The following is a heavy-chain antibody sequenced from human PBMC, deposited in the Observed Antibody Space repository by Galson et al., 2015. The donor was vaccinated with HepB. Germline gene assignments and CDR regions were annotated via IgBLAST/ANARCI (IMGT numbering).Heavy chain of an antibody. V-gene: IGHV4-30-2*01. D-gene: IGHD5-18*01. J-gene: IGHJ6*02. Sequence: TLSLTCAVSGGSITSGGYSWNWIRQPPGKGLEWIGYVYHGGSTYYNTSLRSRVTMSVGGSGNQVSLKLNSGTVADTAVYYCARARLNRGIQAHINYGMDVWGQGITVTVSS. CDR2: VYHGGST. CDR3: ARARLNRGIQAHINYGMDV. CDR1: GGSITSGGYS.